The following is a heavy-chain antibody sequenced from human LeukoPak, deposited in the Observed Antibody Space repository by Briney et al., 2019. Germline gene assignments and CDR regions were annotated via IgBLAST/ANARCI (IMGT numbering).Heavy chain of an antibody. CDR1: GYTFTAYY. Sequence: GASVKVSCKAYGYTFTAYYMHCVRQAPGQGLEWMGWINPNSGGTNYAQKFQDRVTMTRDTSISTAYMELSRLRSDDTAVYYCARVYCTNGVCYAPFEYWGQGTLVTVSS. CDR3: ARVYCTNGVCYAPFEY. D-gene: IGHD2-8*01. V-gene: IGHV1-2*02. CDR2: INPNSGGT. J-gene: IGHJ4*02.